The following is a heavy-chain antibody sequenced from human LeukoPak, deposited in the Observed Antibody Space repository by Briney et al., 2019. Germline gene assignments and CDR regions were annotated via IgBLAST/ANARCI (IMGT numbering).Heavy chain of an antibody. CDR3: AKDYAVGSIDY. CDR1: GFTFSSYG. V-gene: IGHV3-23*01. Sequence: GGSLRLSCAASGFTFSSYGMHRVRQAPGKELEWVSSISRSGESTFYADSVRGRFTISRDNSKNTVSLQMESLRAEDTALYYCAKDYAVGSIDYWGQGTLVTVSS. D-gene: IGHD3-16*01. CDR2: ISRSGEST. J-gene: IGHJ4*02.